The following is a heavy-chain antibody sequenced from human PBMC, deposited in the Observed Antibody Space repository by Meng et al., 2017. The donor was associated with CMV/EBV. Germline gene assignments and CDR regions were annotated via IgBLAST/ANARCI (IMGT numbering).Heavy chain of an antibody. D-gene: IGHD2-2*01. J-gene: IGHJ6*02. CDR1: GFTFSSYG. Sequence: GESLKISCAASGFTFSSYGMHWVRQAPGKGLEWVAFIRYDGSNKYYADSVKGRFTISRDNSKNTLYLQMNSLRAEDTAVYYCAKEGWDVVVPAAILYNYYGMDVWGQGTTVTVSS. CDR3: AKEGWDVVVPAAILYNYYGMDV. V-gene: IGHV3-30*02. CDR2: IRYDGSNK.